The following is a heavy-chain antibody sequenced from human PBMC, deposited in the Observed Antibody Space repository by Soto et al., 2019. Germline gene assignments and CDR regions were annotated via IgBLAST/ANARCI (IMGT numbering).Heavy chain of an antibody. V-gene: IGHV3-21*01. CDR2: ISSSSTYI. Sequence: EVQLVESGGGLVKPGGSLRLSCAASGFTFSSYSMNWVRQAPGKGLEWVSSISSSSTYIHYADSVKGRFTISRDNAKKSLYLQMNSLRAEDAAVYYCARDSGLAPFDYWGQGALVTVSS. J-gene: IGHJ4*02. CDR3: ARDSGLAPFDY. CDR1: GFTFSSYS.